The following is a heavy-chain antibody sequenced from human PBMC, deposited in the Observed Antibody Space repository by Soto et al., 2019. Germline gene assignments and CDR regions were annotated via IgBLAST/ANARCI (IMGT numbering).Heavy chain of an antibody. D-gene: IGHD6-13*01. Sequence: SETLSLTCTVSGGSISSGGYYWSWIRQHPGKGLEWIGYIYYSGSTYYNPSLKSRVTISVDTSKNQFSLKLSSVTAADTAVYYCARGTVQQQLDLFFDYWGQGTLVTVSS. CDR1: GGSISSGGYY. CDR2: IYYSGST. CDR3: ARGTVQQQLDLFFDY. V-gene: IGHV4-31*03. J-gene: IGHJ4*02.